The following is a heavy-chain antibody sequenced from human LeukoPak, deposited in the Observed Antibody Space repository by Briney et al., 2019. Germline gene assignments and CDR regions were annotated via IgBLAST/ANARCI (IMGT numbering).Heavy chain of an antibody. CDR3: ARARSGYSFDY. D-gene: IGHD3-3*01. Sequence: GSLRLSCAASGFAFSNYWMTWVRQAPGKGLEWVANIEQDGSEKYYVDSVKGRFTISRDNAKNSLSLQMSSLGAEDTAVYYCARARSGYSFDYWGQGTLVTVSS. J-gene: IGHJ4*02. V-gene: IGHV3-7*01. CDR2: IEQDGSEK. CDR1: GFAFSNYW.